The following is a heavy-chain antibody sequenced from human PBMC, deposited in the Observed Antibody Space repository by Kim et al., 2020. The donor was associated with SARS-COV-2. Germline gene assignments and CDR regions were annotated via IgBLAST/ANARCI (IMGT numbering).Heavy chain of an antibody. J-gene: IGHJ3*02. D-gene: IGHD3-10*01. CDR2: IYSGGST. Sequence: GGSLRLSCAASGFTVSSNYMSWVRQAPGKGREWVSVIYSGGSTYYADSVKGRFTISRDNAKNTLYLQMNSLRAQDTAVYYCARGTRAYGSGSYSYAFDIWGQGTMVTVSS. CDR1: GFTVSSNY. CDR3: ARGTRAYGSGSYSYAFDI. V-gene: IGHV3-53*01.